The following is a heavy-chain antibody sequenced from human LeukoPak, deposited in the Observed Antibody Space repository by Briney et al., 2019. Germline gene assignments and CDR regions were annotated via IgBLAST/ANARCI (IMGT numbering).Heavy chain of an antibody. D-gene: IGHD3-10*01. Sequence: GGSLRLSCAASGFTFSSYWMHWVRQAPGKGLVWVSRMNSDGSSISYADSVKGRFTISRDNSKNTLYLQMSSLRAEDTAVYYCVKDGSGSYYTYYFDYWGQGTLVTVSS. V-gene: IGHV3-74*01. CDR1: GFTFSSYW. CDR3: VKDGSGSYYTYYFDY. CDR2: MNSDGSSI. J-gene: IGHJ4*02.